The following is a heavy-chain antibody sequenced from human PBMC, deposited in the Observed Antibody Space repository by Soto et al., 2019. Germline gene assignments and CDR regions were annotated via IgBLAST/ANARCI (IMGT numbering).Heavy chain of an antibody. D-gene: IGHD2-2*01. V-gene: IGHV3-48*03. CDR1: GFTFSSYE. J-gene: IGHJ6*02. CDR2: ISSSGSTI. Sequence: GGSLRLSCAASGFTFSSYEMNWVRQAPGKGLEWVSYISSSGSTIYYADSVKGRFTISRDNAKNSLYLQMNSLRAEDTAVYYCARIPYCSSTSCYPDYYGMDVWGQGTTVTVSS. CDR3: ARIPYCSSTSCYPDYYGMDV.